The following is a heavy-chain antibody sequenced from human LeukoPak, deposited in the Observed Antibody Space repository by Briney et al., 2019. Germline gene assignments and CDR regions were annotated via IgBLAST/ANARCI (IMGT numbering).Heavy chain of an antibody. V-gene: IGHV4-4*07. D-gene: IGHD3-10*01. CDR3: ARDPAWKTYGSGSYYRNNWFDP. J-gene: IGHJ5*02. CDR2: IYTSGST. CDR1: GGSISSYY. Sequence: PSETLSLTCTVSGGSISSYYWSWIRQPAGKGLEWIGRIYTSGSTNYNPSLKSRVTMSVDTSKNQFSLKLSSVTAADTAVYYCARDPAWKTYGSGSYYRNNWFDPWGQGTLVPVSS.